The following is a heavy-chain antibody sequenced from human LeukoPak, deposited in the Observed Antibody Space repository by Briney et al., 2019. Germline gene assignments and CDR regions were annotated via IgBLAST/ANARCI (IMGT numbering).Heavy chain of an antibody. CDR3: ARDQWLDY. V-gene: IGHV3-48*01. D-gene: IGHD6-19*01. J-gene: IGHJ4*02. Sequence: GGSLRLSCAASGFTFSGHWMSWVRQAPGKGLEWVSFIGTSGNPIYYADSVKGRFTVSRDNAKNSLYLQMDSLRAEDTAVYYCARDQWLDYWGQGTLVTVSS. CDR2: IGTSGNPI. CDR1: GFTFSGHW.